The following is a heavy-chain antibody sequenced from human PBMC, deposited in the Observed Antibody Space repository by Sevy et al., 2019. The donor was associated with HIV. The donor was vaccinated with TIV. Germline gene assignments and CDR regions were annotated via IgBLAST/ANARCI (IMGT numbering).Heavy chain of an antibody. CDR3: ARQVQSYYYDRSGYYYLNWFDP. Sequence: GESLKISCKGSGYSFTSYWIGWVRQMPGKGLEWRGIIYPGDSDTRHSPSFQGQVTISADKSISTAYLQWSSLKASDTAMYYCARQVQSYYYDRSGYYYLNWFDPWGQGTLVTVSS. CDR2: IYPGDSDT. CDR1: GYSFTSYW. V-gene: IGHV5-51*01. D-gene: IGHD3-22*01. J-gene: IGHJ5*02.